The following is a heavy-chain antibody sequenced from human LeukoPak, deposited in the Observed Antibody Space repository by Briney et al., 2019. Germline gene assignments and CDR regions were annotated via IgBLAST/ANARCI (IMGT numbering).Heavy chain of an antibody. D-gene: IGHD3-22*01. CDR3: AHTRTYDTSGLVPS. CDR1: GFSLSTSGVG. J-gene: IGHJ5*02. CDR2: IYWDGDK. Sequence: SGPTLVNPTQTLTLTCTFSGFSLSTSGVGVGWIRQPPVNALEWLALIYWDGDKRYSPSLKSRLTITKDTSKNQVVLTMTNMDPVDTATYYCAHTRTYDTSGLVPSWGQGTLVTVSS. V-gene: IGHV2-5*02.